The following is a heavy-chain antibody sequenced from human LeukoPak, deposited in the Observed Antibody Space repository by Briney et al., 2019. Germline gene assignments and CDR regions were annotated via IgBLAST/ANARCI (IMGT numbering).Heavy chain of an antibody. CDR2: IRYDGSNK. J-gene: IGHJ4*02. V-gene: IGHV3-30*02. Sequence: GGSLRLSCAASGFTFSSYGMHWVRQAPGKGLEWVAFIRYDGSNKYYADSVKGRFTISRDTSKNTLYLQMNSLRAEDTAVYYCAKTAAIVVVVAANDYWGQGTLVTVSS. D-gene: IGHD2-15*01. CDR3: AKTAAIVVVVAANDY. CDR1: GFTFSSYG.